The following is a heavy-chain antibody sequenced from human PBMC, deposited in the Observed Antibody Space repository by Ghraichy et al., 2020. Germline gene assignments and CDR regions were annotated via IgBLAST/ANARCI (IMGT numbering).Heavy chain of an antibody. Sequence: GGSLRLSCAASGFSFSSYGMHWVRQAPGKGLEWVAVISFNGNSNYYLDSVKGRFTISRDNSKNTLYLQMNSLRAEYTAVYYCAKSGLDYWYFDLWGRGTLVTVSS. CDR2: ISFNGNSN. CDR3: AKSGLDYWYFDL. J-gene: IGHJ2*01. V-gene: IGHV3-30*18. CDR1: GFSFSSYG. D-gene: IGHD3/OR15-3a*01.